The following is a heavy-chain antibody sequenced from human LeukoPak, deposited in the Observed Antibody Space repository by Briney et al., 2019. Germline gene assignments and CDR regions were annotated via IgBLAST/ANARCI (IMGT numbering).Heavy chain of an antibody. D-gene: IGHD6-19*01. CDR2: IYYSGST. Sequence: SETLSLTCPVSGGSISSYYWSWIRQPPGKGLEWIGYIYYSGSTNYNPSLKSRVTISVDTSKNQFSLKLSSVTAADTAVYYCARVHSSGWFQDDYWGQGTLVTVSS. V-gene: IGHV4-59*01. CDR1: GGSISSYY. J-gene: IGHJ4*02. CDR3: ARVHSSGWFQDDY.